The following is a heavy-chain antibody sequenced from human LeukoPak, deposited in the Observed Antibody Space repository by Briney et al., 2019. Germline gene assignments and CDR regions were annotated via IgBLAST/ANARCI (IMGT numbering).Heavy chain of an antibody. V-gene: IGHV2-5*02. J-gene: IGHJ3*02. D-gene: IGHD3-22*01. CDR3: ALALTYYYDSSGYVGDAFDI. CDR2: IYWDDDK. Sequence: SGPTLVKPTQTLTLTCTFSGFSLSTSGVGVGWIRQPPGKALEWLALIYWDDDKRYSPSLKSRLTITKDTSKNQVVLTMTNMDPVDTATYYCALALTYYYDSSGYVGDAFDIWGQGTMVTVSS. CDR1: GFSLSTSGVG.